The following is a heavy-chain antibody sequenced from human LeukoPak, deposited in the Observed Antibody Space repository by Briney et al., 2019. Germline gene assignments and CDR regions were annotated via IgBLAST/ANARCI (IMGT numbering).Heavy chain of an antibody. CDR2: INPRGGST. J-gene: IGHJ4*02. D-gene: IGHD6-6*01. CDR1: GYTFTDYY. CDR3: ARAGGSRSPFDY. Sequence: ASVKVSCKASGYTFTDYYMHWVRQAPGQGLEWMGVINPRGGSTTYAQKFQGRVTMTRDTPTSTFYMVLSSLKSEDTAIYYCARAGGSRSPFDYWGQGTLATVSS. V-gene: IGHV1-46*01.